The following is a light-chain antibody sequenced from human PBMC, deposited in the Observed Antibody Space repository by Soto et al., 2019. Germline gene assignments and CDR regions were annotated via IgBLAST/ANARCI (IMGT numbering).Light chain of an antibody. CDR1: SRVVGRYEY. V-gene: IGLV2-11*01. J-gene: IGLJ1*01. CDR2: DVS. CDR3: CSFAGSYTYV. Sequence: QSALTQPRPVSGSPGQSVTISSTDSSRVVGRYEYVSCFHQHPGKVPKLVIYDVSERPAGVANRFSGSKSGNTESLTISGLQAEDEADYSCCSFAGSYTYVFGGGTKVTVL.